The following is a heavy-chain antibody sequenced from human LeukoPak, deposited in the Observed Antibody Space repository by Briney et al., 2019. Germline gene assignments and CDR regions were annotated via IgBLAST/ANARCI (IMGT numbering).Heavy chain of an antibody. CDR3: TTDYHFGELFY. Sequence: GGTLRLSCAASGFTFSSSGMIWVRQAPGKGLEWVGRIKSKTDGGTTDYAAPVKGRFTISRDDSKNTLYLQMNSLKTEDTAVYYCTTDYHFGELFYWGQGTLVTVSS. D-gene: IGHD3-10*01. J-gene: IGHJ4*02. V-gene: IGHV3-15*01. CDR1: GFTFSSSG. CDR2: IKSKTDGGTT.